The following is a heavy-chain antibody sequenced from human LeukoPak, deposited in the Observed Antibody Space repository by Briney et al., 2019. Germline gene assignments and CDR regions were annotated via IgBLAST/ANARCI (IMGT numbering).Heavy chain of an antibody. CDR2: ISSSSYI. J-gene: IGHJ6*03. Sequence: GGSLRLSCAASGFTFSSYSMNWVRQAPGKGLEWVSSISSSSYIYYADSVKGRFTISRDNAKNSLYLQMNSLRTEDTALYYCAKGGYSYYYYMDVWGKGTTVTVSS. CDR3: AKGGYSYYYYMDV. V-gene: IGHV3-21*04. CDR1: GFTFSSYS. D-gene: IGHD1-1*01.